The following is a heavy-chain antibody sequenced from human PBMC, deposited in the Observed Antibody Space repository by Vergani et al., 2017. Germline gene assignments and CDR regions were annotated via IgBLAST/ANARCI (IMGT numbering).Heavy chain of an antibody. V-gene: IGHV3-30*03. D-gene: IGHD6-19*01. CDR3: AREALAVAAYYFDY. CDR2: ISYDGSNK. J-gene: IGHJ4*02. CDR1: GFTFSSYG. Sequence: QVQLVESGGGVVQPGRSLRLSCAASGFTFSSYGMHWVRQAPGKGLEWVAVISYDGSNKYYADSVKGRFTISRDNAKNSLYLQMNSLRAEDTAVYYCAREALAVAAYYFDYWGQGTLVTVSS.